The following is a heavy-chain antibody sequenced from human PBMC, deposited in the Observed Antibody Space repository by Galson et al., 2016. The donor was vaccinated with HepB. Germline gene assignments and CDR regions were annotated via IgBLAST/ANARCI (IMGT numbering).Heavy chain of an antibody. V-gene: IGHV3-21*01. CDR3: ARMVRFDSHGYPGIRDY. CDR1: GFTFSSYT. CDR2: ISSRSSDI. Sequence: SLRLSCAASGFTFSSYTMNWVRQAPGKGLEWVSSISSRSSDIYYADSVKGRFTISRDNAKNSLYLQMNSLRAEDTAVYYCARMVRFDSHGYPGIRDYWGQGTLVTVSS. J-gene: IGHJ4*02. D-gene: IGHD5-18*01.